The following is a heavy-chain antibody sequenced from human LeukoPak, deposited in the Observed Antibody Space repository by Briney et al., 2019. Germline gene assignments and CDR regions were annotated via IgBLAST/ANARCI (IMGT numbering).Heavy chain of an antibody. CDR1: GGSISSSSYY. V-gene: IGHV4-39*01. CDR2: IYYSGST. D-gene: IGHD2-2*01. CDR3: ARPRGYQLSFGQYFQH. Sequence: SETLSLTCTVSGGSISSSSYYWGWIRQPPGKGLEWIGSIYYSGSTYYNPSLKSRVTISVDTSKNQFSLKLSSVTAADTAVYHCARPRGYQLSFGQYFQHWGQGTLVTVSS. J-gene: IGHJ1*01.